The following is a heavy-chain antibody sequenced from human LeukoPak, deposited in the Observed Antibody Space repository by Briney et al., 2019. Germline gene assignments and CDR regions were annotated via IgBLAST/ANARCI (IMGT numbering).Heavy chain of an antibody. CDR2: INHSGST. V-gene: IGHV4-34*01. D-gene: IGHD3-9*01. CDR3: ARGNYGPYYDISTDV. J-gene: IGHJ6*04. Sequence: SETLSLTCAVYGGSFSGYYWSWIRHPPGKGLEWIGEINHSGSTNYNPSLKSRVTISVDTSKNQFSLKLSSVTAADTAVYYCARGNYGPYYDISTDVWGRGTTVTVSS. CDR1: GGSFSGYY.